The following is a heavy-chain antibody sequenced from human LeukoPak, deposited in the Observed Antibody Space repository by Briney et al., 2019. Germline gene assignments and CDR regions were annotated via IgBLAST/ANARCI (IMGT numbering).Heavy chain of an antibody. CDR1: GGTFNSYA. J-gene: IGHJ5*02. V-gene: IGHV1-69*05. Sequence: SVKVSCKASGGTFNSYAINWVRQAPGQGLEWMGRIIPIFGTTNYARNFQGRVTITTVKSTSIAYMELSSLRSEDTAVYYCAKAGLYDYVWGSYRQKWFDPWGQGTLVTVSS. CDR3: AKAGLYDYVWGSYRQKWFDP. CDR2: IIPIFGTT. D-gene: IGHD3-16*02.